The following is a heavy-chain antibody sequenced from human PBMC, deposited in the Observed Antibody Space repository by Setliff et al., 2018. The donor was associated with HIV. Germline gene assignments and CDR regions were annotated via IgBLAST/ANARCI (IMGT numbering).Heavy chain of an antibody. CDR1: GGYIAGYY. Sequence: PSETLSLTCTVSGGYIAGYYLSWIRQPPGKALEWIGNIYYSGVTYYNPSLKSRVTLSVDTSKNQFSLTLTSVTAADTALYYCARRGGSGWYYFDQWGQGARSPSPQ. CDR3: ARRGGSGWYYFDQ. J-gene: IGHJ4*02. CDR2: IYYSGVT. D-gene: IGHD6-19*01. V-gene: IGHV4-59*01.